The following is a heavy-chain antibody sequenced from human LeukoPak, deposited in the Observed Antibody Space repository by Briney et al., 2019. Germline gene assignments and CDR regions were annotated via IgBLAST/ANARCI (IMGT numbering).Heavy chain of an antibody. V-gene: IGHV4-61*02. CDR1: GGSISRNYY. D-gene: IGHD5-24*01. J-gene: IGHJ5*02. CDR2: IYNSGIT. CDR3: ARESRTVEMGTSIHGHWFDP. Sequence: PSVTLYLTCTVSGGSISRNYYRSWNRKPAGKGLEYIGRIYNSGITNYNPSLKSRVTISVDTSKNQFSLKLSSVTAADTAVYYCARESRTVEMGTSIHGHWFDPWGQGTLVTVSS.